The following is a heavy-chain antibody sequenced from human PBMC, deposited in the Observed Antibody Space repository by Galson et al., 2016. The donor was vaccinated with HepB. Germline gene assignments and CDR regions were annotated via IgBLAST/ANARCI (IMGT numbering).Heavy chain of an antibody. CDR2: INNLGSEK. V-gene: IGHV3-7*01. CDR1: GFPFGSSW. D-gene: IGHD3-10*01. J-gene: IGHJ4*02. CDR3: ATYYRRLEE. Sequence: SLRLSCAVSGFPFGSSWMGWVRQAPGKGLEWVANINNLGSEKFYVDSVKGRLTISRDNTKKTVYLEMNSLRPDDTAVYYCATYYRRLEERGQGTLVTVSS.